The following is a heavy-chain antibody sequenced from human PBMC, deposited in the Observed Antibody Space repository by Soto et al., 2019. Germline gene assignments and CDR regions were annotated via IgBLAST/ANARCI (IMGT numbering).Heavy chain of an antibody. V-gene: IGHV3-30-3*01. D-gene: IGHD3-3*01. J-gene: IGHJ6*02. CDR1: GFTFSSYA. Sequence: GGSLRLSCAASGFTFSSYAMHWVRQAPGKGLEWVAVISYDGSNKYYADSVKGRFTISRDNSKNTLYLQMNSLRAEDTAVYYCARDGDYHFPYYYGMDVWGQGTTVTVSS. CDR3: ARDGDYHFPYYYGMDV. CDR2: ISYDGSNK.